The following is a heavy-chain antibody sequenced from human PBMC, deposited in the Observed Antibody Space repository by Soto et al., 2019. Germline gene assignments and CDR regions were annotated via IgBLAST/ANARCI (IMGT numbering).Heavy chain of an antibody. CDR2: INPTDGST. V-gene: IGHV1-46*03. CDR1: GYTFTNYF. D-gene: IGHD2-15*01. J-gene: IGHJ4*02. Sequence: ASVRVSCTASGYTFTNYFIHWVRQAPGQGLEWMGTINPTDGSTRYAQKFQGRVTMTRDTSTSTVYMELSSLRSEDTAIYYCARDRYCSGGSCQGNLDCWGQATLVTVSS. CDR3: ARDRYCSGGSCQGNLDC.